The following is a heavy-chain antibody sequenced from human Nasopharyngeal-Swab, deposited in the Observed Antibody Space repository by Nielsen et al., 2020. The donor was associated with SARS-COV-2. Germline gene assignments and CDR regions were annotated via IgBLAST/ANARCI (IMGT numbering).Heavy chain of an antibody. CDR2: SRVKANSYSA. CDR1: GFNLGDYY. J-gene: IGHJ4*02. D-gene: IGHD3-9*01. V-gene: IGHV3-72*01. CDR3: ARVGICYNDWCGSYDS. Sequence: GESLKISCVASGFNLGDYYMDWVRQAPGKGLEWLGHSRVKANSYSAEYAASVTGRFTFSREESRNLLYLQMNSLTTEDTAVYYCARVGICYNDWCGSYDSWGQGTLVTASS.